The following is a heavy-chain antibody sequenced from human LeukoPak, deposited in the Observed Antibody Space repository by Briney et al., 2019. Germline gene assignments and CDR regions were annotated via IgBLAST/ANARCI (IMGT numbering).Heavy chain of an antibody. V-gene: IGHV3-66*01. D-gene: IGHD5-18*01. CDR3: SKAGDTNYYRYGDY. CDR2: IYSGGST. J-gene: IGHJ4*02. Sequence: GGSLRLSCAASEFSVGSNYTTWVRQAPGKGLEWVSLIYSGGSTYYADSVKGRFTISRDNSKNTLYLQMNNLRGEDTALYYCSKAGDTNYYRYGDYWGQGTLVTVSS. CDR1: EFSVGSNY.